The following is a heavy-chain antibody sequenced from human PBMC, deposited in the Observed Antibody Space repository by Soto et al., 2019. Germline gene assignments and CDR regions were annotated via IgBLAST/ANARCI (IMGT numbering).Heavy chain of an antibody. CDR2: AYYRSKCYN. D-gene: IGHD3-22*01. CDR3: ARVGYYYDSSGYYSDAFDI. J-gene: IGHJ3*02. CDR1: GDSVSSNSAA. V-gene: IGHV6-1*01. Sequence: SQTLSLTCAISGDSVSSNSAAWNWIRQSPSRGLEWLGRAYYRSKCYNDYAVSVKSRITINPDTSKNQFSLQLNSVTPEDTAVYYCARVGYYYDSSGYYSDAFDIWGQGTMVTVSS.